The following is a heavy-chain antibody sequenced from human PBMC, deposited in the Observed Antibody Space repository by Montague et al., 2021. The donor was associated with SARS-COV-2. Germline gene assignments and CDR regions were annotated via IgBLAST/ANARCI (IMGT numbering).Heavy chain of an antibody. CDR2: IFYSGNT. CDR3: AGRGLGYCSSTSCQNAVDI. V-gene: IGHV4-59*01. D-gene: IGHD2-2*01. CDR1: GDSISSYY. J-gene: IGHJ3*02. Sequence: SETLSLTCTVSGDSISSYYWSWIRQPPGKGLEWIGYIFYSGNTNSNSSLTSRVTISVASSTNQFSLRLTSVTAADTAVYYCAGRGLGYCSSTSCQNAVDIWGQGTMVTVSS.